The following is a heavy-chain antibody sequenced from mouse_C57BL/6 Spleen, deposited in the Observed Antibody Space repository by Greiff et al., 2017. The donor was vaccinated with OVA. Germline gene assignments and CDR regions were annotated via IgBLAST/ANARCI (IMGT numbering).Heavy chain of an antibody. Sequence: VQLVESDAELVKPGASVKISCKVSGYTFTDHTIHWMKQRPEQGLEWIGYIYPRDGSTKYNEKFKGKATLTADKSSSTAYMQLNSLTSEDSAVYFCARTEGDYDVYFDYWGQGTTLTVSS. CDR2: IYPRDGST. CDR3: ARTEGDYDVYFDY. V-gene: IGHV1-78*01. J-gene: IGHJ2*01. D-gene: IGHD2-4*01. CDR1: GYTFTDHT.